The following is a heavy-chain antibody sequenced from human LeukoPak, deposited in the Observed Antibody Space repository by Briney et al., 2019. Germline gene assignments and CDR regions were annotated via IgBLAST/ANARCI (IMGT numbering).Heavy chain of an antibody. CDR1: GFTFSSYS. CDR3: ARGGGTSWFDP. Sequence: GGSLRLSCAASGFTFSSYSMYWARQTPGKGLEWISYISSSSSGTTYYADSVKGRFTISRDNARNSLYLQMNSVRVEDTAVYYCARGGGTSWFDPWGQGTLVTVSS. V-gene: IGHV3-48*01. D-gene: IGHD5-12*01. CDR2: ISSSSSGTT. J-gene: IGHJ5*02.